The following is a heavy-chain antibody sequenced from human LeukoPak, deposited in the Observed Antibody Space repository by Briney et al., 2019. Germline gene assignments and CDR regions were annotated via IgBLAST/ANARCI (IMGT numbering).Heavy chain of an antibody. CDR1: GGSISSYS. D-gene: IGHD7-27*01. J-gene: IGHJ3*02. V-gene: IGHV4-59*13. CDR2: IDYSGSS. CDR3: ARDHPVANWAPDI. Sequence: SETLSLTCSVSGGSISSYSWTWIRQPPGKGLEWIGFIDYSGSSNYNPSLKSRVTISADPSTNHFSLNLTSVTAADTAVYFCARDHPVANWAPDIWGRGTMVTVSS.